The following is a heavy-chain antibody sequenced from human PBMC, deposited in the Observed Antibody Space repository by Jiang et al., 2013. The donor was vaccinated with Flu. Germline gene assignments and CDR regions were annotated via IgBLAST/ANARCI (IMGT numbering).Heavy chain of an antibody. V-gene: IGHV3-48*03. CDR1: GFTFSSYE. J-gene: IGHJ6*03. CDR2: ISSSGSTI. D-gene: IGHD2-2*01. CDR3: GYCSSPQGGYYYYYMDV. Sequence: SGGGLVQPGGSLRLSCAASGFTFSSYEMNWVRQAPGKGLEWVSYISSSGSTIYYADSVKGRFTISRDNAKNSLYLQMNSLRAEDTAVYYCGYCSSPQGGYYYYYMDVWGKGTTVTVSS.